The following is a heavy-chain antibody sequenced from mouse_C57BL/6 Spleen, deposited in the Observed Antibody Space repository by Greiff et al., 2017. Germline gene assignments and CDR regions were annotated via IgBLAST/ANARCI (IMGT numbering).Heavy chain of an antibody. V-gene: IGHV3-6*01. J-gene: IGHJ3*01. D-gene: IGHD4-1*01. CDR2: ISYDGSN. CDR3: ARESLGPWFAY. CDR1: GYSITSGYY. Sequence: ESGPGLVKPSQSLSLTCSVTGYSITSGYYWNWIRQFPGNKLEWMGYISYDGSNNYNPSLKNRISITRDTSKNQFFLKLNSVTTEDTATYYCARESLGPWFAYWGQGTLVTVSA.